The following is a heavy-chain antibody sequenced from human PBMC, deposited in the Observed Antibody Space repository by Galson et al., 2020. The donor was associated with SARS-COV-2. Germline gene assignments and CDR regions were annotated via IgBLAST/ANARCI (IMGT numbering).Heavy chain of an antibody. Sequence: ASVKVSCKTSRYSFTSYYMHWVRQAPGQGLEWMGVINPSDGTTTYAQRFQGRVTLTRDTSTSTLYMELSSLRSEDTAVFYCARSLTAGAFDVWGQGTMVTVSS. CDR1: RYSFTSYY. D-gene: IGHD6-19*01. CDR3: ARSLTAGAFDV. CDR2: INPSDGTT. V-gene: IGHV1-46*01. J-gene: IGHJ3*01.